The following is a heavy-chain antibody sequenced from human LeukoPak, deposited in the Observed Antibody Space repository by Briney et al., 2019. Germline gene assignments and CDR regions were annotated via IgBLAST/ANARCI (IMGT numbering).Heavy chain of an antibody. J-gene: IGHJ6*02. V-gene: IGHV3-30*18. D-gene: IGHD1-14*01. CDR3: AKYKGAALYYHYGLDV. CDR2: ISYDGSNK. CDR1: GFTFSSYG. Sequence: PGGSLRLSCAASGFTFSSYGMHWVRQAPGKGLEWVAVISYDGSNKYYADSVKGRFTISRDNSKNTLYLQMNSLRAEDTAVYYCAKYKGAALYYHYGLDVWGPGTTVIVSS.